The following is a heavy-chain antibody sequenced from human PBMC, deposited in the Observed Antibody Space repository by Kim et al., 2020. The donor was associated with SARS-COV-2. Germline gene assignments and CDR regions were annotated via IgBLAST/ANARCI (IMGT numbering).Heavy chain of an antibody. V-gene: IGHV3-7*03. CDR1: GFTFRNYW. J-gene: IGHJ4*02. Sequence: GGSLRLSCGVYGFTFRNYWMSWVRQAPGKGLEWVANIKEDRSVKQYEDSVKGRFTISRDNARNSLYLQMNSLRADDTAVYYCARDGILSYTSSWDYWGPGSLVTVSS. D-gene: IGHD6-13*01. CDR2: IKEDRSVK. CDR3: ARDGILSYTSSWDY.